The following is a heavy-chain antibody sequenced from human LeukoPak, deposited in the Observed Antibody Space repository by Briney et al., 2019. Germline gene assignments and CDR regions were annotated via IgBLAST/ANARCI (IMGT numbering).Heavy chain of an antibody. D-gene: IGHD4-17*01. CDR2: IWYDGSNK. CDR3: ARSSKKGGDYCFGAFDI. CDR1: GFTFSSYG. V-gene: IGHV3-33*01. Sequence: GGSLRLSCAASGFTFSSYGMHWVRQAPGKGLEWVAVIWYDGSNKYYADSVKGRFTISRDNSKNTLYLQMNSLRAEDTAVYYCARSSKKGGDYCFGAFDIWGQGTMVTVSS. J-gene: IGHJ3*02.